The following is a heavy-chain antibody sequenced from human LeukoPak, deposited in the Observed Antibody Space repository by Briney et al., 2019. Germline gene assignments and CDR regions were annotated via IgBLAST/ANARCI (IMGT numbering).Heavy chain of an antibody. J-gene: IGHJ5*02. CDR1: GGSISSSSYY. D-gene: IGHD3-22*01. Sequence: SETLSLTCTVSGGSISSSSYYWGWIRQPPGKGLEWMGSIYYSGSTYYNPSLKSRVTISVDTSKNQFSLKLSSVTAADTAVYYCARLQVGSYYDSSGYWWFDPWGQGTLVTVSS. CDR2: IYYSGST. CDR3: ARLQVGSYYDSSGYWWFDP. V-gene: IGHV4-39*01.